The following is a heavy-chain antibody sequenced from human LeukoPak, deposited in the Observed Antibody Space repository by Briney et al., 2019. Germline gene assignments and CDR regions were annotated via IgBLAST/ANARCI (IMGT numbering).Heavy chain of an antibody. V-gene: IGHV4-59*01. CDR2: IYYSGST. CDR1: GGSISSYY. D-gene: IGHD6-13*01. Sequence: SETLSLTCTVSGGSISSYYWSWIRQPPGKGLEWIGYIYYSGSTNYNPSLKSRVTISVDTSKNQFSLKLSSVTAADTAVYYCARALRSYSSSPELRFDPWGQGTLVTVSS. J-gene: IGHJ5*02. CDR3: ARALRSYSSSPELRFDP.